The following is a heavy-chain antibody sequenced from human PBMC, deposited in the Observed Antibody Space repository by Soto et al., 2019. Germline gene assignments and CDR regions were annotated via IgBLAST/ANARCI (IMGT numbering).Heavy chain of an antibody. J-gene: IGHJ6*02. CDR3: ARVDIVVVPAAIYYYGMDV. D-gene: IGHD2-2*01. V-gene: IGHV3-74*01. CDR1: GFNFGNNW. Sequence: PGGSLRLSCAASGFNFGNNWMHWVRQAPGKGLEWVSRMNSDGRTTNYADSVKGRFTVSRDNAKNTLYLQMNSLRAEDTAVYYCARVDIVVVPAAIYYYGMDVWGQGTTVTVS. CDR2: MNSDGRTT.